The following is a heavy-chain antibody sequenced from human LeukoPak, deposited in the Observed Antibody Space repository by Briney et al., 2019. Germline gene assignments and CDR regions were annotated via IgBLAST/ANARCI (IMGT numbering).Heavy chain of an antibody. Sequence: GGSLRLSCAASGFTFSSYAMSWVRQAPGKGLEWASAISGSGGSTYYADSVKGRFTISRDNSKNTLYLQMNSLRAEDTAVYYCAKDLRITMIVVVRDGDAFDIWGQGTMVTVSS. CDR2: ISGSGGST. V-gene: IGHV3-23*01. CDR1: GFTFSSYA. D-gene: IGHD3-22*01. J-gene: IGHJ3*02. CDR3: AKDLRITMIVVVRDGDAFDI.